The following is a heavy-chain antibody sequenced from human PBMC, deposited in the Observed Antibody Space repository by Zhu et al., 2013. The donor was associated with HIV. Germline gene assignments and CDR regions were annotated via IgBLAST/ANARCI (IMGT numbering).Heavy chain of an antibody. CDR1: GGTFSSYA. D-gene: IGHD1-1*01. CDR3: AKHQEMSTTHAFDS. Sequence: QVQLVQSGAEVKKPGSSVKVSCKASGGTFSSYAISWVRQAPGQGLEWMGGIIPIFGTANYAQKFQGRVTITADESTGTIYMELSSLKSEDTAFYYCAKHQEMSTTHAFDSWGQGTLVTVSS. CDR2: IIPIFGTA. J-gene: IGHJ4*02. V-gene: IGHV1-69*01.